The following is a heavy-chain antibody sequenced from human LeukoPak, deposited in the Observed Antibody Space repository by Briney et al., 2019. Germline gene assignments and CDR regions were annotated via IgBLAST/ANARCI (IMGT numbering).Heavy chain of an antibody. CDR1: GFTLSSYA. Sequence: GGSLRLSCAASGFTLSSYAMSWARQAPGKGLEWVSAISGSGGSTYYADSVKGRFTISRDNSKNTLYLQMNSLRAEDTAVYYCAKSDKPYYYDSSGYSPDFDYWGQGTLVTVSS. CDR2: ISGSGGST. J-gene: IGHJ4*02. D-gene: IGHD3-22*01. V-gene: IGHV3-23*01. CDR3: AKSDKPYYYDSSGYSPDFDY.